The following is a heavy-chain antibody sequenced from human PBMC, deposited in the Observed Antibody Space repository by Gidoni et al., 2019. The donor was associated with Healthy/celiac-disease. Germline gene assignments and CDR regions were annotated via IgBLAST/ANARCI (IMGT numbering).Heavy chain of an antibody. Sequence: EVQLVEPGGGLVKPGGDLSLSCPASGFTLSSYTMNWVRQAPGKGLVWVSAISGSSSYICYADSVKGRFTISRDNAKNSLYLQMNSLRAEDTAVYYCARDRWSSSSGSILGYWGQGTLVTVSS. CDR3: ARDRWSSSSGSILGY. CDR1: GFTLSSYT. V-gene: IGHV3-21*01. J-gene: IGHJ4*02. CDR2: ISGSSSYI. D-gene: IGHD6-6*01.